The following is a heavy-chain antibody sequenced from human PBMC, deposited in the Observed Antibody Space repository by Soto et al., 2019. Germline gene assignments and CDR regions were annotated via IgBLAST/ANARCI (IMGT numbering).Heavy chain of an antibody. J-gene: IGHJ6*04. V-gene: IGHV3-23*01. CDR1: GFTFSGSA. Sequence: PGGSLRLSCAASGFTFSGSAMRWVRPAPGKGLEWVSAISGSGGYTYYADSVKGRFTISRDNSKNTLYLQMNSLRAEDTAVYYCAKDAPISYTTDVWGKGTTVTVSS. CDR2: ISGSGGYT. CDR3: AKDAPISYTTDV. D-gene: IGHD1-1*01.